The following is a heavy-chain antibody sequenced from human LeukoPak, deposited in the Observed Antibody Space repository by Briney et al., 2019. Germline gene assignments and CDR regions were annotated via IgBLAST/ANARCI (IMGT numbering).Heavy chain of an antibody. J-gene: IGHJ4*02. V-gene: IGHV4-39*01. CDR3: ARHNGDTKIDF. Sequence: SETLSLTCTVSGGSISSSSYYWGWIRQPPEKGLEWTGSIYYSGTTYYNPSLKSRVTISVDTSKNQFSLKMSSVTTADTAVYYCARHNGDTKIDFWGQGTLVTVSS. D-gene: IGHD4-17*01. CDR2: IYYSGTT. CDR1: GGSISSSSYY.